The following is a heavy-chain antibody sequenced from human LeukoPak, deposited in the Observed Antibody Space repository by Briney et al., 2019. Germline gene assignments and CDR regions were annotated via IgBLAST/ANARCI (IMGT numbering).Heavy chain of an antibody. V-gene: IGHV1-69*04. CDR1: GGTFSSYA. Sequence: GASVKVSCKASGGTFSSYAISWVRQAPGQGLEWMGRIIPILGIANYAQKFQGRVTITADKSTSTAYMELSSLRSEDTAVYYCARDPLDIAVAATRYFDLWGRGTLVTVSS. CDR3: ARDPLDIAVAATRYFDL. J-gene: IGHJ2*01. D-gene: IGHD6-19*01. CDR2: IIPILGIA.